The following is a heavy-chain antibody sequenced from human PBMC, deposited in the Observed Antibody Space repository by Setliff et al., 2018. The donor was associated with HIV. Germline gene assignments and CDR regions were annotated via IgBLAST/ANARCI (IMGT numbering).Heavy chain of an antibody. CDR2: IYTSGST. CDR1: GGSISSGSYY. D-gene: IGHD3-16*01. V-gene: IGHV4-61*09. CDR3: ASPRSLLVWYDAFDI. J-gene: IGHJ3*02. Sequence: PSETLSLTCTVSGGSISSGSYYWTWIRQPAGKGLEWIGQIYTSGSTNYNPSLKSRVIISVDTSKNQFSLTLSSVTAADTAVYYCASPRSLLVWYDAFDIWGQGTMVTVSS.